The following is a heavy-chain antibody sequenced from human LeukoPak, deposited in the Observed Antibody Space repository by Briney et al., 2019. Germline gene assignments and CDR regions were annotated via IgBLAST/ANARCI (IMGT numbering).Heavy chain of an antibody. CDR3: ARVPVSTPVY. V-gene: IGHV1-8*01. J-gene: IGHJ4*02. CDR1: GYTFTSYD. Sequence: ASVKVSCRAAGYTFTSYDIDWVRQATGRGLEWRGWMNPNSGNTGYAQKFQGRVTMTRNTSISTAYMELSSLRSEDTAVYYCARVPVSTPVYWGQGTLVTVSS. CDR2: MNPNSGNT. D-gene: IGHD5/OR15-5a*01.